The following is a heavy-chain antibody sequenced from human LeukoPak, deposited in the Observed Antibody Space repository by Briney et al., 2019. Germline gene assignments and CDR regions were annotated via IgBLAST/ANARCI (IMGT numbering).Heavy chain of an antibody. CDR2: VSGSGGST. CDR3: AKDLELELPLYFDY. V-gene: IGHV3-23*01. CDR1: GFTFSSYA. Sequence: GGSLRLSCAASGFTFSSYAMSWVRQAPGKGLEWVSGVSGSGGSTYYADSVKGRFTISRDNSKNTLYLQMNSLRAEDTAVYYCAKDLELELPLYFDYWGQGTLVTVSS. D-gene: IGHD1-7*01. J-gene: IGHJ4*02.